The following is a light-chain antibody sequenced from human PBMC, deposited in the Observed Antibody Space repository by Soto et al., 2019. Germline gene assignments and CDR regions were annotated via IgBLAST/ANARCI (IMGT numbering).Light chain of an antibody. V-gene: IGKV1-39*01. Sequence: DIQMTQSPSSVSASLGDTVTITCRASQDIHVYLNWYQQKPGEVPKLLIYSGSTLHSGVPSRFTGSGSETDFTLTIRSLQPEDFATYYCQHAYVAPYSFCQGTKVDI. CDR2: SGS. CDR3: QHAYVAPYS. J-gene: IGKJ2*03. CDR1: QDIHVY.